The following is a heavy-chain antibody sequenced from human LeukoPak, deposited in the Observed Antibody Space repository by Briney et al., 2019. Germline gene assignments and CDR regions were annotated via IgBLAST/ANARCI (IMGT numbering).Heavy chain of an antibody. CDR1: GFTFSSYG. D-gene: IGHD3-10*01. CDR2: ISPDGRDK. Sequence: GRSLRLSCAASGFTFSSYGMQWVRQAPGKGLEWVALISPDGRDKHYGDSVKGRFTISRDNSKNTLYLQMNSPRAEDTAVYYCAKDGATTWFGEATWGQGTPVTVSS. J-gene: IGHJ5*02. CDR3: AKDGATTWFGEAT. V-gene: IGHV3-30*18.